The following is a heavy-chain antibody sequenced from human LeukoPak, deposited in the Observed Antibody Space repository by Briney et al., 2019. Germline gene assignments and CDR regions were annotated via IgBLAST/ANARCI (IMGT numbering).Heavy chain of an antibody. D-gene: IGHD1-26*01. Sequence: GGSLRLSCAGSGFTFSRYSMNWVRQAPGKGLEWVSSISSSSSYIYYADSVKGRFTISRDNAKNSLYVQMNSLRADDTAVYYCARAYSVRYGLGYYYMDVWGKGTTVTVSS. CDR1: GFTFSRYS. CDR3: ARAYSVRYGLGYYYMDV. V-gene: IGHV3-21*01. CDR2: ISSSSSYI. J-gene: IGHJ6*03.